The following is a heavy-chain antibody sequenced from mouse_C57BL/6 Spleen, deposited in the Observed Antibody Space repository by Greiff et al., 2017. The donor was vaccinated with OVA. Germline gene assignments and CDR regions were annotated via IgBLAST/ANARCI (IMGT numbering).Heavy chain of an antibody. J-gene: IGHJ2*01. CDR2: IDPETGGT. V-gene: IGHV1-15*01. D-gene: IGHD2-2*01. Sequence: QVHVKQSGAELVRPGASVTLSCKASGYTFTDYEMHWVKQTPVHGLEWIGAIDPETGGTAYNQKFKGKAILTADKSSSTAYMELRSLTSEDSAVYYCTSGGYDYFDYWGQGTTLTVSS. CDR1: GYTFTDYE. CDR3: TSGGYDYFDY.